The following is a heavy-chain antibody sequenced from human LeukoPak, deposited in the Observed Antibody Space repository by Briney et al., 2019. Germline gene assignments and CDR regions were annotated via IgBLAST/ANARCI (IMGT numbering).Heavy chain of an antibody. CDR3: ARGSSSWYYDYYYYYGMDV. Sequence: MSWVRQXPGKGLEWVANIKQDGSEKYYVDSVKGRFTISRDNAKNSLYLQMNSLRAEDTAVYYCARGSSSWYYDYYYYYGMDVWGQGTTVTVSS. CDR2: IKQDGSEK. D-gene: IGHD6-13*01. V-gene: IGHV3-7*01. J-gene: IGHJ6*02.